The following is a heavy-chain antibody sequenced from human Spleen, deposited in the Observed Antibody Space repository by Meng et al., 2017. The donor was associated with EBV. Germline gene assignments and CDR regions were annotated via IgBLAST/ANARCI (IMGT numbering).Heavy chain of an antibody. CDR3: ARGGKQQLVRRNWFDP. Sequence: VHLCPGCACLVNPTSTLSPSRALYGVSFSGYYGNLIRQPPGKGLEWIGEITHSGSTDYHPSLKSRVTISVDTSKNQFSLKLSSVTAADTAVYYCARGGKQQLVRRNWFDPWGQGTLVTVSS. CDR1: GVSFSGYY. J-gene: IGHJ5*02. V-gene: IGHV4-34*01. D-gene: IGHD1-1*01. CDR2: ITHSGST.